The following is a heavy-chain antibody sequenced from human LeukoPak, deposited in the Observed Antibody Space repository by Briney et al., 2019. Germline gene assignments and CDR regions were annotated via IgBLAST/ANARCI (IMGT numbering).Heavy chain of an antibody. Sequence: GGSLRLSCAASGFSFRIGWVHWVRQAPGKELVWVSHINGDGSTTNYADSLRGRFTISRDNAKNTLYLQMNSLRADDSAVYFCASLVGGYYPPVEAFDVWGQGTMVTVSS. D-gene: IGHD3-3*01. V-gene: IGHV3-74*01. CDR2: INGDGSTT. CDR3: ASLVGGYYPPVEAFDV. J-gene: IGHJ3*01. CDR1: GFSFRIGW.